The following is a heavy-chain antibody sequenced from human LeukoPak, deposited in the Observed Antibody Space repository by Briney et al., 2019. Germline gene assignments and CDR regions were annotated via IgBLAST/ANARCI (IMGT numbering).Heavy chain of an antibody. J-gene: IGHJ4*02. Sequence: GGSLRLSCAASGFTFSSYSMNWARQAPGKGLEWVSYITSSSSIIYYADSVKGRFTISRDNAKNSLYLQMNSLRVEDTAVYYCARDLAWGAFDYWGQGTLVTVSS. V-gene: IGHV3-48*01. CDR3: ARDLAWGAFDY. D-gene: IGHD7-27*01. CDR1: GFTFSSYS. CDR2: ITSSSSII.